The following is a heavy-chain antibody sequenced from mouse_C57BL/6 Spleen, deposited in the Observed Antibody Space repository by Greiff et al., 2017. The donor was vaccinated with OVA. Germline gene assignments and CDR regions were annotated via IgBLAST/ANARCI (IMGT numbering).Heavy chain of an antibody. CDR1: GYSITSGYD. D-gene: IGHD2-4*01. Sequence: VQLKESGPGMVKPSQSLSLTCTVTGYSITSGYDWHWIRHFPGNKLEWMGYISYSGSTNYNPSLKSRISITHDTSKNHFFLKLNSVTTEDTATYYCARGRLPAWFAYWGQGTLVTVSA. V-gene: IGHV3-1*01. CDR2: ISYSGST. CDR3: ARGRLPAWFAY. J-gene: IGHJ3*01.